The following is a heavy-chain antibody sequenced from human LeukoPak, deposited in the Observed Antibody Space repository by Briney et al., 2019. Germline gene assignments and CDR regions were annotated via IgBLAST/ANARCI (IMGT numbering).Heavy chain of an antibody. CDR1: GFTFNKYA. V-gene: IGHV3-23*01. D-gene: IGHD6-19*01. J-gene: IGHJ3*02. CDR3: ARRGGSRGWGAFDI. CDR2: ISGSGEGT. Sequence: GGSLRLSCVASGFTFNKYAMNWVRQAPGKGLEWVSSISGSGEGTYDADSVKGRFTISRDNAKNTVFLQMNSLRVEDTAVYYCARRGGSRGWGAFDIWGQGTIVTVSS.